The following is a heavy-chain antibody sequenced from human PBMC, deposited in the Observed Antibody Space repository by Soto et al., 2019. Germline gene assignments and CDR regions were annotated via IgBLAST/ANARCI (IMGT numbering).Heavy chain of an antibody. Sequence: SETLSLTCTVSGGSIGSSGYSWAWIRHSPWKGLEWIGNMYYSGNTYYNPSLKSRVTISGDTSKNQFSLKLSSVTAADTAVYYCARQGYASRGPCDFGYWGQG. CDR1: GGSIGSSGYS. CDR2: MYYSGNT. V-gene: IGHV4-39*01. J-gene: IGHJ4*02. CDR3: ARQGYASRGPCDFGY. D-gene: IGHD2-15*01.